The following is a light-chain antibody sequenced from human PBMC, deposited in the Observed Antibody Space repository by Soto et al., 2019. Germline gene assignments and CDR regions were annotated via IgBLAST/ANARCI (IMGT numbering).Light chain of an antibody. CDR2: EVT. Sequence: QSVLTQPASVSGSPGQSITISCTGTSSDVGGYSYVSWFQQHPGKAPKLIIYEVTNRPSGVSNRFSGSKSGNSASLTISGLQAEDEADYYCSSYRSSSTLLFGGGTKLTVL. CDR3: SSYRSSSTLL. V-gene: IGLV2-14*01. J-gene: IGLJ2*01. CDR1: SSDVGGYSY.